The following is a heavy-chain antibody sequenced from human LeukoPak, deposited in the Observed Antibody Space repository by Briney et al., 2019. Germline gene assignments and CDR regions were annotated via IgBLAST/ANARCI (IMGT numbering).Heavy chain of an antibody. Sequence: PGGSLRLSCAASGFTFSSYSMNWVRQAPGKGLEWVSSISSSSSYIYYADSVMGRFTISRDNAKNSLYLQMNSLRAEDTAVYYCARDSEYYYGSGYYYYYMDVWGKGTTVTISS. D-gene: IGHD3-10*01. J-gene: IGHJ6*03. V-gene: IGHV3-21*01. CDR3: ARDSEYYYGSGYYYYYMDV. CDR1: GFTFSSYS. CDR2: ISSSSSYI.